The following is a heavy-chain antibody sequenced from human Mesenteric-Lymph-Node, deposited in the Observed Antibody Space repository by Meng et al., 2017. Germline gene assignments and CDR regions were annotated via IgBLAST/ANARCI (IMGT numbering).Heavy chain of an antibody. Sequence: GESLKISCAASGFTFSSYAMSWVRQAPGKGLEWVSAISGSGGSTYYADSVKGRFTISRDNSKNTLYLQMNSLRAEDTAVYYCAKDPMIVVVITQDYWGQGTLVTVSS. J-gene: IGHJ4*02. V-gene: IGHV3-23*01. CDR2: ISGSGGST. CDR3: AKDPMIVVVITQDY. CDR1: GFTFSSYA. D-gene: IGHD3-22*01.